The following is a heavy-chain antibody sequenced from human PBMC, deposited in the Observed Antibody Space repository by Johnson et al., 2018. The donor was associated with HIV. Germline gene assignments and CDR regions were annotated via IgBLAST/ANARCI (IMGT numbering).Heavy chain of an antibody. D-gene: IGHD1-26*01. V-gene: IGHV3-30*02. CDR3: AKALGWELSI. Sequence: QVQLVESGGGVVQPGGSLRLSCAASGFTFSSYGMHWVRQAPGKGLEWVAFIRYDGSNKYYADSVKGRFTISRDNSKNTLYLQMNSLRAEETDVYYCAKALGWELSIWGQGTMVTVSS. J-gene: IGHJ3*02. CDR1: GFTFSSYG. CDR2: IRYDGSNK.